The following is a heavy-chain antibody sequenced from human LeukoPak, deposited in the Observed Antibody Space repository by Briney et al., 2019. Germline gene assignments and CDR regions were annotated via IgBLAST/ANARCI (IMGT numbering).Heavy chain of an antibody. Sequence: PGGSLRLSCAASGFTFSSYAMSWVRQAPGKGLEWVSAISGSGGSTYYADSVKGRFTISRDNSKNTLYLQMNSLRAEDTAVYYCAKGGGDGYNYWGNYYYYYYYMDVWGKGTTVTVSS. CDR3: AKGGGDGYNYWGNYYYYYYYMDV. CDR2: ISGSGGST. D-gene: IGHD5-24*01. V-gene: IGHV3-23*01. CDR1: GFTFSSYA. J-gene: IGHJ6*03.